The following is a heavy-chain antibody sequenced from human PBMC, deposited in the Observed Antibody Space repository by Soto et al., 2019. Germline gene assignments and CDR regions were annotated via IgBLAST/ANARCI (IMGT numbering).Heavy chain of an antibody. V-gene: IGHV3-23*01. CDR2: ISGSGSST. D-gene: IGHD6-19*01. CDR1: GFTFNNYA. J-gene: IGHJ4*02. CDR3: AKEKIASTVADFFDY. Sequence: PGGSLRLSCEASGFTFNNYAMTWVGQTPGKGLQWVSTISGSGSSTFYADSVRGRFTISRDNSKNTLYLQMNSLRAEDTALYYCAKEKIASTVADFFDYWGQGTLVTVSS.